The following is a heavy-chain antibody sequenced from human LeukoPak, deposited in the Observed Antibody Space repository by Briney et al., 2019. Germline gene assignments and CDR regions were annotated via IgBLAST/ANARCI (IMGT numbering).Heavy chain of an antibody. CDR1: VDSISNYF. J-gene: IGHJ6*03. V-gene: IGHV4-4*09. D-gene: IGHD3-16*01. CDR2: IHTRGDT. CDR3: VRGLRDEDRYYSYYFMDV. Sequence: SETLSITCSVSVDSISNYFWTWIRQPPWRGLEWIGYIHTRGDTNYVSSLKSRVTMSVDTSKNQFSMRMSSVTAADTAVYSCVRGLRDEDRYYSYYFMDVWGKGTTVTVSS.